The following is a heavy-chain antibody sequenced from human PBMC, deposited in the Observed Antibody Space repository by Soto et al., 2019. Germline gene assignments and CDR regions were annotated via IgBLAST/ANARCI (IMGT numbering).Heavy chain of an antibody. V-gene: IGHV3-53*02. J-gene: IGHJ6*02. Sequence: EVQLVETGGALIQPGGYLRLSCAASGFAVSNYSMNWVRQAPGKGLEWVSIIRTTGSTYYADSVKGRFTISRDNSKNTVSLEMNSLRVEDTAVYYCARNSMIDVWGQGTTVIGSS. CDR2: IRTTGST. CDR3: ARNSMIDV. CDR1: GFAVSNYS. D-gene: IGHD3-16*01.